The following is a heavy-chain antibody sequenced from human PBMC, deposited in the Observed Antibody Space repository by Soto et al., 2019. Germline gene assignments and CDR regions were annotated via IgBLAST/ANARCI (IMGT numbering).Heavy chain of an antibody. Sequence: SETLSLTCTVSGDSISSGGYYWSRIRQHPGKGLEWIGYIFYSGSTYYNPSLRSRVSISVDTSKNQFSLKPSSVTAADTAVHYCARGDYGDYDYWGQGTLVTVSS. V-gene: IGHV4-31*03. CDR1: GDSISSGGYY. CDR3: ARGDYGDYDY. J-gene: IGHJ4*02. D-gene: IGHD4-17*01. CDR2: IFYSGST.